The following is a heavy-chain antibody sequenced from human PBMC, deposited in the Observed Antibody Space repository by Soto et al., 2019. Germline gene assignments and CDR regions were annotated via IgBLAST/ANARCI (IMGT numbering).Heavy chain of an antibody. J-gene: IGHJ3*02. V-gene: IGHV4-34*01. CDR1: GGSFSGYY. CDR3: ATQKVPNAFDI. Sequence: SEALSLTCAVYGGSFSGYYWSWIRQPPGKGLEWIGEINHSGSTNYNPSLKSRVTISVDTSKNQFSLKLSSVTAADTAVYYCATQKVPNAFDIWGQGTMVTVSS. CDR2: INHSGST. D-gene: IGHD3-10*01.